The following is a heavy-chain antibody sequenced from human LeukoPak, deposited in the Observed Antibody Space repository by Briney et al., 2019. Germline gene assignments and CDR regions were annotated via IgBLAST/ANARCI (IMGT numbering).Heavy chain of an antibody. V-gene: IGHV3-21*01. J-gene: IGHJ5*02. CDR3: ARDLTVTSTCWFDL. CDR2: ITGSSTYI. Sequence: GGSLRLFCAVSGFTFSAYTMNWVRQAPGKGLEWVSSITGSSTYIYYADSVKGRFTISRDNAKDSLYLQMNNLGAEDTAVYYCARDLTVTSTCWFDLWGQGTLVTVSS. CDR1: GFTFSAYT. D-gene: IGHD4-11*01.